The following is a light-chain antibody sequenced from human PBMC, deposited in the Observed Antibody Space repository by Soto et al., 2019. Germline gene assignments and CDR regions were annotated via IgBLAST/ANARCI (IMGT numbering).Light chain of an antibody. CDR2: GAS. CDR3: QQYNNWPPVT. CDR1: QSVDSY. J-gene: IGKJ1*01. Sequence: EIVLTQSPATLSLSPVERATLSCRASQSVDSYLVWYQQKPGQAPRLLIYGASTRATGIPARFSGSGSGTEFTLTISSLQSEDFAVYYCQQYNNWPPVTFGQGTKVDIK. V-gene: IGKV3-15*01.